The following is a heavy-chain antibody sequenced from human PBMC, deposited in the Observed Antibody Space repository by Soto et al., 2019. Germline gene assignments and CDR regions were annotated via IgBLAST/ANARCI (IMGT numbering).Heavy chain of an antibody. Sequence: GASVKVSCKVSGYTLTELSMHWVRQAPGKGLEWMGWIVVDNGNTNYARELHGRVTITRDMSTSAAYMELSSLRSEDTAIYYCAARSGYYTSYYYMDVWGEGTTVTVSS. CDR3: AARSGYYTSYYYMDV. CDR1: GYTLTELS. D-gene: IGHD3-3*01. J-gene: IGHJ6*03. CDR2: IVVDNGNT. V-gene: IGHV1-58*02.